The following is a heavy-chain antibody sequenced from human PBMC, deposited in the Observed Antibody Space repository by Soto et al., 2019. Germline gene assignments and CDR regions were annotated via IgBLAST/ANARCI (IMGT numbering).Heavy chain of an antibody. J-gene: IGHJ4*02. CDR1: GGSISSGDYY. V-gene: IGHV4-30-4*01. D-gene: IGHD3-22*01. CDR2: IYYSGST. CDR3: ARVRTDYYDSSGYFDY. Sequence: RLSRTCPGSGGSISSGDYYWSWVRQPPGKGLEWIGYIYYSGSTYYNPSLKSRVTISVDTSKNQFSLKLSSVTAADTAVYYCARVRTDYYDSSGYFDYWGQGTQVTVYS.